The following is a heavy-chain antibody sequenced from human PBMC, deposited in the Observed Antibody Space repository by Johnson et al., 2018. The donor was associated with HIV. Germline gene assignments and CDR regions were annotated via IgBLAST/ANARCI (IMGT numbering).Heavy chain of an antibody. D-gene: IGHD3-22*01. CDR3: ARGAYYYLI. Sequence: QLVESGGGVVQPGRSLRLSCVASRFTFSSYGMHWVRQAPGKGLEWVSGISWNSGSIGYADSVKGRFTISRDNAKNSLYLQMNSLRAEDTAVYYCARGAYYYLIWGQGTMVTVSS. V-gene: IGHV3-9*01. J-gene: IGHJ3*01. CDR2: ISWNSGSI. CDR1: RFTFSSYG.